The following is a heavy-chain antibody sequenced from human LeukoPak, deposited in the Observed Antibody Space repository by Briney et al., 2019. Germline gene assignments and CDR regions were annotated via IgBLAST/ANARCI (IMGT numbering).Heavy chain of an antibody. D-gene: IGHD3-22*01. CDR1: GGSISSYY. CDR2: IYYSGST. CDR3: AREWSSDDAFDI. J-gene: IGHJ3*02. V-gene: IGHV4-59*12. Sequence: SETLSLTCTVSGGSISSYYWSWIRQPPGKGLEWIGYIYYSGSTNYNPSLKSRVTISVDTSKNQFSLKLSSVTAADTAVYYCAREWSSDDAFDIWGQGTMVTVSS.